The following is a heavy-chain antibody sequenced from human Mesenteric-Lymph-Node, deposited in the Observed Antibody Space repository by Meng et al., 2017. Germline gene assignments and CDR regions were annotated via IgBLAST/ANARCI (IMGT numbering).Heavy chain of an antibody. D-gene: IGHD3-10*01. CDR1: GGSISSSNW. J-gene: IGHJ4*02. V-gene: IGHV4-4*02. Sequence: QEPGPGLVEPSGTLSLTCACSGGSISSSNWWSWALQPPGKGLEWIGESYHSGSTNYDPSLKSRVTISVDKSKNQFSLKLSSVTAADTAVYYCARGTYYYGSGSYYPFDYWGQGTLVTVSS. CDR3: ARGTYYYGSGSYYPFDY. CDR2: SYHSGST.